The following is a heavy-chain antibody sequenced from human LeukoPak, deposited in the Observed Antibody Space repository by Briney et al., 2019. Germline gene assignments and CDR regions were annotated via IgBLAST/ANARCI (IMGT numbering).Heavy chain of an antibody. CDR1: GFTFSSYW. D-gene: IGHD1-26*01. CDR3: ASIVRATTGLDC. CDR2: INSDGSST. J-gene: IGHJ4*02. Sequence: GGSLRLSCAVSGFTFSSYWMHWVRQAPGKGLVWVSRINSDGSSTSYADSVKGRFTISRDNAKNTLYLQMNSLRAEDTAVYYCASIVRATTGLDCWGQRTLVTVSS. V-gene: IGHV3-74*01.